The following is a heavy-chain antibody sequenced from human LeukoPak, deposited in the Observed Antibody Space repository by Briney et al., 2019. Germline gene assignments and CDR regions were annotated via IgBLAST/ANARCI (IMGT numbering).Heavy chain of an antibody. CDR1: GGSFSGYY. CDR2: INHSGST. CDR3: ARGKDSSSPNFDY. Sequence: SGTLSLTCAVYGGSFSGYYWSWIRQPPGKGLEWIGEINHSGSTNYNPSLKSRVTISVDTSKNQFSLKLSSVTAADTAVYYCARGKDSSSPNFDYWGQGTLVTVSS. V-gene: IGHV4-34*01. D-gene: IGHD6-6*01. J-gene: IGHJ4*02.